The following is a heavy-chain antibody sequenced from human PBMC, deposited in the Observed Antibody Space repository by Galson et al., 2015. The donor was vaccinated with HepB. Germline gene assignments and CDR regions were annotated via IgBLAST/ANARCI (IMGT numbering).Heavy chain of an antibody. CDR2: INAGNGNT. CDR3: ARAHITIFGVVSPTHDH. V-gene: IGHV1-3*01. CDR1: GYTFTSYA. D-gene: IGHD3-3*01. J-gene: IGHJ4*02. Sequence: SVKVSCKASGYTFTSYAIHWVRQAPGQRLEWMGWINAGNGNTKYSQKFQGGVTITRDTSASTAYMELTSLRSEDTAVYYCARAHITIFGVVSPTHDHWGQGTLVTVSP.